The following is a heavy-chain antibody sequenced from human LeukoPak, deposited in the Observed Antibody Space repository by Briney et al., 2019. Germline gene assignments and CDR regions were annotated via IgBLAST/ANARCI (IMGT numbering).Heavy chain of an antibody. CDR3: ARGPYSGYDSYYYGMDV. D-gene: IGHD5-12*01. Sequence: PSETLSLTCAVSGGSISSGGYSWSWIRRPPGKGLGWIGYIYHSGSTYYNPSLKSRVTISVDRSKNQFSLKLSSVTAADTAVYYCARGPYSGYDSYYYGMDVWGQGTTVTVSS. V-gene: IGHV4-30-2*01. CDR1: GGSISSGGYS. J-gene: IGHJ6*02. CDR2: IYHSGST.